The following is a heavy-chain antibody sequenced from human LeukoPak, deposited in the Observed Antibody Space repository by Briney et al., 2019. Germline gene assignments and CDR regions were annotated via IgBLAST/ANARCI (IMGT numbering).Heavy chain of an antibody. CDR3: AKDWEDFDY. J-gene: IGHJ4*02. CDR1: GFTFSSYG. Sequence: GGSLRLSCAASGFTFSSYGMHWVRQAPGKGLEWVAVISFDGSNEYYADSVKGRFTISRDNSKNTLYLQMNSLRAEDTAVYYCAKDWEDFDYWGQGTLVTVSS. CDR2: ISFDGSNE. V-gene: IGHV3-30*18. D-gene: IGHD1-26*01.